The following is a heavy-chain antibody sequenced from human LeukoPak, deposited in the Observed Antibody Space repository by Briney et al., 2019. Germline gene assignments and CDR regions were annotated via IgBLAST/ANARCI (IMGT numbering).Heavy chain of an antibody. CDR3: ARWVPYCSGGSCYSVEPYYYYGMDV. CDR1: GYTFTSYG. J-gene: IGHJ6*02. V-gene: IGHV1-18*01. CDR2: ISAYNGNT. Sequence: ASVKVSYRASGYTFTSYGISWVRQAPGQGLEWVGWISAYNGNTHYAQKPQGRVNITTDTSTSTAYMELRSLSSDDTAVYYCARWVPYCSGGSCYSVEPYYYYGMDVWGQGTTVTVSS. D-gene: IGHD2-15*01.